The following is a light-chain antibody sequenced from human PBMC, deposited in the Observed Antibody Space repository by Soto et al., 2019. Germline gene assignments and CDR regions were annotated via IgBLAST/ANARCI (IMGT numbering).Light chain of an antibody. CDR1: SSDVGGYNR. V-gene: IGLV2-18*02. J-gene: IGLJ1*01. CDR3: TSYATGSAYV. Sequence: QSVLTQPPSVSGSPGQSVTISCTGTSSDVGGYNRVSWYQQPPGKAPKLLIYDVSNRPSGGSTRFSGSKSGNTASLTISGLQAEDEADYYCTSYATGSAYVFGPGTKGTVL. CDR2: DVS.